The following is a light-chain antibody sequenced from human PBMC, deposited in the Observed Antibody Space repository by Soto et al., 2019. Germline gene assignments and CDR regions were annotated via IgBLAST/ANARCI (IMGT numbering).Light chain of an antibody. CDR1: SSDVGSYNY. J-gene: IGLJ2*01. CDR2: DVS. V-gene: IGLV2-14*01. Sequence: QSALTQPASVSGSPGQSITISCTGTSSDVGSYNYVSWYQQYPGKAPKLMIYDVSNRPTGVSYRSSGSKSGNTASLTISGLKPQDEAEYYCSSYTTSSTHVVFGGGTKLTVL. CDR3: SSYTTSSTHVV.